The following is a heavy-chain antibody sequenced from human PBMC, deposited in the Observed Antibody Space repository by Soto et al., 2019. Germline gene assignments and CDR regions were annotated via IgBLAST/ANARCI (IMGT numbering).Heavy chain of an antibody. CDR3: AKDSNWKVISGYDYCNGMDV. D-gene: IGHD1-1*01. Sequence: PGGSLRLSCAASGFTFRSYGMHWVRQAKGLEWVAVISYDGSNKYYGDSVKGRFTISRDNSKNTLYLQMNSLRAEDTAVYYCAKDSNWKVISGYDYCNGMDVWGQGTTVTVSS. CDR2: ISYDGSNK. J-gene: IGHJ6*02. V-gene: IGHV3-30*18. CDR1: GFTFRSYG.